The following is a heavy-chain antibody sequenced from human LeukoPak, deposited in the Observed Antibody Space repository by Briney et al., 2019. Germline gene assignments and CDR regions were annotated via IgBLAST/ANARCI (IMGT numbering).Heavy chain of an antibody. CDR3: ARVRGGGCGGGSCYGYYFDY. J-gene: IGHJ4*02. CDR2: IYYSGST. Sequence: SETLSLTCTVSGGSISSGGYYWSWIRQHPGNGLEWIGYIYYSGSTYYNPSLKSRVTISVDTSKNQFSLKLSSVTAADTAVYYCARVRGGGCGGGSCYGYYFDYWGQGTLVTVSS. D-gene: IGHD2-15*01. V-gene: IGHV4-31*03. CDR1: GGSISSGGYY.